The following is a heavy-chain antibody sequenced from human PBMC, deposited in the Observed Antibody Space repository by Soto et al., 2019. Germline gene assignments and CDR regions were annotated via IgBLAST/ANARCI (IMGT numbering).Heavy chain of an antibody. J-gene: IGHJ4*02. CDR1: GGSITSSSYY. V-gene: IGHV4-61*05. Sequence: PSETLSLTCTVSGGSITSSSYYWGWIRQPPGKGLEWIGYIYFSGSANYNPSLKGRVTISVDTSKNQFSLKLSSVTAADTAVYYCARRYSGYGDYWGQGTLVTVSS. D-gene: IGHD5-12*01. CDR3: ARRYSGYGDY. CDR2: IYFSGSA.